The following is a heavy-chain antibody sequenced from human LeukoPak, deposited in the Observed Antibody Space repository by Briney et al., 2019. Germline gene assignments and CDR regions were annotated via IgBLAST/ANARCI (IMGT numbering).Heavy chain of an antibody. CDR3: ARESPPRYCSSTSCPRNDAFDI. CDR2: IHSGGST. J-gene: IGHJ3*02. CDR1: GFTVSSNY. V-gene: IGHV3-66*02. D-gene: IGHD2-2*01. Sequence: GGSLRLSCAASGFTVSSNYMSWVRQAPGKGLEWVSVIHSGGSTYYADSVKGRFTISRDNSKNTLYLQMNSLRAEDTAVYYCARESPPRYCSSTSCPRNDAFDIWGQGTMVTVSS.